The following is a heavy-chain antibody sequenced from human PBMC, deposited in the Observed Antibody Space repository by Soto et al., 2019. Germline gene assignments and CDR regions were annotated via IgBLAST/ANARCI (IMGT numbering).Heavy chain of an antibody. J-gene: IGHJ4*02. CDR2: ISAYNGNT. V-gene: IGHV1-18*01. CDR1: GYSFTIYG. CDR3: ARTNSSGWYAFDY. Sequence: APVKVAWKASGYSFTIYGSGWVRLTPGQGLEWMGWISAYNGNTNYAQKLQGRVTMTTDTSTSTAYMELRSLRSDDTAVYYCARTNSSGWYAFDYWGQGTLVTVSS. D-gene: IGHD6-19*01.